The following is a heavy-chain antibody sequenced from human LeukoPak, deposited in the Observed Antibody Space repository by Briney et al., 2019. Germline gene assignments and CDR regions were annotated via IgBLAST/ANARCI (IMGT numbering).Heavy chain of an antibody. CDR1: GFTFSSYA. V-gene: IGHV3-30*01. J-gene: IGHJ4*02. D-gene: IGHD6-6*01. CDR3: ARDPSRSYYFDY. Sequence: GTSLRLSCAASGFTFSSYAMHWVRQAPGKGLEWVTVIDGSNKYYADPVKGRFTISRDKSKNTLYLQMHSLRAEDTAVYYCARDPSRSYYFDYWGQGTLVIVSS. CDR2: IDGSNK.